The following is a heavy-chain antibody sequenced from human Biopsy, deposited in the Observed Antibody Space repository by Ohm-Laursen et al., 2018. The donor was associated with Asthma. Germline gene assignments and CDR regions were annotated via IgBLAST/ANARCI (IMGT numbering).Heavy chain of an antibody. D-gene: IGHD6-6*01. Sequence: SLRPSCTASGFTFGDYWMSWVRQVPGKGLEWVANIKHDGTEKNHVDSLKGRFTISRDNSKNTLYLQMNSLRAEDTAVYYCARAISSSWWAVEYWGQGTLVTVFS. J-gene: IGHJ4*02. V-gene: IGHV3-7*01. CDR2: IKHDGTEK. CDR3: ARAISSSWWAVEY. CDR1: GFTFGDYW.